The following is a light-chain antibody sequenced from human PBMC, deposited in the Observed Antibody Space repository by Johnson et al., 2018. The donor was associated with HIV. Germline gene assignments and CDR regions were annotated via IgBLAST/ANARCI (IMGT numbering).Light chain of an antibody. J-gene: IGLJ1*01. Sequence: QSVLTQPPSVSAAPGQKVTISCSGSRSNIGNNYVSWYQQLPGTAPNLLIYANNTRPPGTPDRFSGSTSGTSATMGITALQPGDEADYYCGTWDSSLRSGFFGTGTKVTVL. V-gene: IGLV1-51*01. CDR3: GTWDSSLRSGF. CDR1: RSNIGNNY. CDR2: ANN.